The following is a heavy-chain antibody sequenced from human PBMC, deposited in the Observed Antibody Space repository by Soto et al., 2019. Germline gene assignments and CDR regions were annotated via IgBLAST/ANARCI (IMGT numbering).Heavy chain of an antibody. J-gene: IGHJ4*02. CDR3: TTQLRFLERIDY. Sequence: GGSLRLSCAASGFTFSNAWMSWVRQAPGKGLEWVGRIKSKTDGGTTDYAAPVKGRFTISRDDSKNTLYLQMNSLKTEDTAVYYCTTQLRFLERIDYWGQGTLVTVSS. CDR1: GFTFSNAW. CDR2: IKSKTDGGTT. D-gene: IGHD3-3*01. V-gene: IGHV3-15*01.